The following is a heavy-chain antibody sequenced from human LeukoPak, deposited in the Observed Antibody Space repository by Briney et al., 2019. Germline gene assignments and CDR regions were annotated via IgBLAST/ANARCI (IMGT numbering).Heavy chain of an antibody. CDR3: ARAGSIVVVPAAILGSNWFDP. Sequence: GGSLRLSCAASGFTFSSYAMHWVRQAPGKGLEWVAVISYDGSNKYYADSVKGRFTISRDNPKNTLYLQMNSLRAEDTAVYYCARAGSIVVVPAAILGSNWFDPWGQGTLVTVSS. CDR2: ISYDGSNK. D-gene: IGHD2-2*02. CDR1: GFTFSSYA. V-gene: IGHV3-30-3*01. J-gene: IGHJ5*02.